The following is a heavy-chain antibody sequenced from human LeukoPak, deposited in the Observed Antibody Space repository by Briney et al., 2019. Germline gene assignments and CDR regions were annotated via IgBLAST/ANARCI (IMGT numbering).Heavy chain of an antibody. J-gene: IGHJ4*02. CDR1: GASIDSYF. Sequence: SETLSLTCTVPGASIDSYFWSWIRQPAGKGLEYLGHIYTSGSTNYNPSVKSRLIMSRDTSRYRFSLRLTSVTAADTAVYYCANIGGSSSFDYWGQGTLVTVSS. CDR2: IYTSGST. D-gene: IGHD1-26*01. CDR3: ANIGGSSSFDY. V-gene: IGHV4-4*07.